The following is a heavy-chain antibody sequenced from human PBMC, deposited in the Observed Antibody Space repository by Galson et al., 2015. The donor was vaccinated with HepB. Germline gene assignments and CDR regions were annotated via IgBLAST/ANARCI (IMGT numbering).Heavy chain of an antibody. CDR1: GGTFSSYA. J-gene: IGHJ6*03. CDR3: ARVRDVNSNPLYYMDV. D-gene: IGHD4-11*01. CDR2: IIPILGIA. V-gene: IGHV1-69*10. Sequence: SVKVSCKASGGTFSSYAISWVRQAPGQGLEWMGGIIPILGIANYAQKFQGRVTITADKSTSTAYMELSSLRSEDTAVYYCARVRDVNSNPLYYMDVWDKGTTVTVSS.